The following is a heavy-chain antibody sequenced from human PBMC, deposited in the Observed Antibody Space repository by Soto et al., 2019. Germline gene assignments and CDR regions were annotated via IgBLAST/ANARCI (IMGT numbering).Heavy chain of an antibody. J-gene: IGHJ4*02. CDR1: EFSVSSNY. D-gene: IGHD2-2*01. CDR3: ARNPYCFTTGCYYTDY. CDR2: IYASGST. V-gene: IGHV3-66*01. Sequence: EVQLVESGGGLVQPGESLRLSCAASEFSVSSNYISWVRQAPGKGLEWVSVIYASGSTYYTDSVRGRFTISRDNSKNILYPQMNSLRAEDTAVYYCARNPYCFTTGCYYTDYWGQGTLVTVSS.